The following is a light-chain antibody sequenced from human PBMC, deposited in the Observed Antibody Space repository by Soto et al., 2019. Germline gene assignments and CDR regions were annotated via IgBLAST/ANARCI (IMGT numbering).Light chain of an antibody. J-gene: IGKJ4*01. CDR1: QRIATW. CDR2: GAS. CDR3: QQLNSYPLT. Sequence: DIQMTQSPSTLSASVGDRVAITCRASQRIATWLAWYQHQPGSAPKLLIYGASTLQSGVPSRFSGSGSGTDFTLTISSLQPEDFATYYCQQLNSYPLTFGGGTKVDI. V-gene: IGKV1-5*01.